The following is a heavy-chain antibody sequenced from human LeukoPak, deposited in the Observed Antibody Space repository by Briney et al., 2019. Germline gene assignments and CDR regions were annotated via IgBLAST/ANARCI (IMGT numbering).Heavy chain of an antibody. CDR3: ARGYCSSTSCYTQYFQH. Sequence: PSETLSLTCAAYGGSFSGYYWSWIRQPPGKGLEWIGEINHSGSTNYNPSLKSRVTISVDTSKNQFSLKLSSVTAADTAVYYCARGYCSSTSCYTQYFQHWGQGTLVTVSS. J-gene: IGHJ1*01. CDR1: GGSFSGYY. V-gene: IGHV4-34*01. D-gene: IGHD2-2*02. CDR2: INHSGST.